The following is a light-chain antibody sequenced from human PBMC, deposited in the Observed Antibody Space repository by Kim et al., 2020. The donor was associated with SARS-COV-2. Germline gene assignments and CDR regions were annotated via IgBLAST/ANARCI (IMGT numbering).Light chain of an antibody. CDR3: QQSEFTPWT. Sequence: ASIGDRVTITCRANQTISTFLSWYQQKPGKAPNLLIYAASFLHTGVPSRFSGSGSDPDFTLSISDLQPDDFATYYCQQSEFTPWTFGQGTKMDIK. J-gene: IGKJ1*01. CDR1: QTISTF. CDR2: AAS. V-gene: IGKV1-39*01.